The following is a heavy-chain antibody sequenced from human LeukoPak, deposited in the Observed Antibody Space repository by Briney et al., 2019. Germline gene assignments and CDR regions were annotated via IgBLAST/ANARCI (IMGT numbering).Heavy chain of an antibody. J-gene: IGHJ6*02. V-gene: IGHV4-34*01. CDR1: GGSFSGYY. Sequence: SETLSLTCAVYGGSFSGYYWSWIRQPPGKGLEWIGEINHSGSTNYNPSLKSRVTISVDTSKNQFSLKLCSVTAADTAVYYCARGLCSGGSCPLRYYYYYYGMDVWGQGTTVTVSS. D-gene: IGHD2-15*01. CDR3: ARGLCSGGSCPLRYYYYYYGMDV. CDR2: INHSGST.